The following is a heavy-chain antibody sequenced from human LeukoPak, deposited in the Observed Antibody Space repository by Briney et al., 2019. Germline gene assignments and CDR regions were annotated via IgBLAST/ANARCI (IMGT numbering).Heavy chain of an antibody. CDR2: IKQDGSEK. D-gene: IGHD6-6*01. CDR1: GFTFRSYW. V-gene: IGHV3-7*01. Sequence: GGSLRLSCAGSGFTFRSYWMHWVRQAPGKGLEWVANIKQDGSEKYYVDSVKGRFTISRDNAKNTVFLQMNGLRAEDTAVYYCTRGTLYSSSPPRGIYYYIDVWGKGTTVTVSS. CDR3: TRGTLYSSSPPRGIYYYIDV. J-gene: IGHJ6*03.